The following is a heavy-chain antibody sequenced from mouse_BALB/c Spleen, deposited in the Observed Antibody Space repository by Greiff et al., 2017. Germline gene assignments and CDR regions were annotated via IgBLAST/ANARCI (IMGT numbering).Heavy chain of an antibody. CDR3: ARQWPAY. CDR2: ISSGSSTI. CDR1: GFTFSSFG. D-gene: IGHD1-3*01. Sequence: EVHLVESGGGLVQPGGSRKLSCAASGFTFSSFGMHWVRQAPEKGLEWVAYISSGSSTIYYADTVKGRFTISRDNTKNTLFLQMTSLRSEDTAMYYCARQWPAYWGQGTLVTVSA. V-gene: IGHV5-17*02. J-gene: IGHJ3*01.